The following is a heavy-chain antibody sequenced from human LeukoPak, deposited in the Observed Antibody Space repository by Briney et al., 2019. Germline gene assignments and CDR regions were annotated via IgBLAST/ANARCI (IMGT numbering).Heavy chain of an antibody. J-gene: IGHJ3*02. CDR3: ARSGWLGDAFDI. V-gene: IGHV4-59*01. CDR1: GGSISSYY. CDR2: IYYSGST. D-gene: IGHD6-19*01. Sequence: SETLSLTCTVSGGSISSYYWSWIRQPPGKGPEWIGYIYYSGSTNYNPSLKSRVTISVDTSKNQFSLKLSSVTAADTAVYYCARSGWLGDAFDIWGQGTMVTVSS.